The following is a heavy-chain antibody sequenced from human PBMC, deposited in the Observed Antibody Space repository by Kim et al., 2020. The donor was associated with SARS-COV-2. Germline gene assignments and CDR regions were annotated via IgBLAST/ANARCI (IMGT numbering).Heavy chain of an antibody. V-gene: IGHV3-23*01. D-gene: IGHD6-13*01. Sequence: GGSLRLSCVASGFTFSNYGMTWVRQAPGGGLEWVSGITGSGDITAYADSVKGRSTISRDNSKNTLYLQMSSLRAEDTAIYYCANPRQPDYWGQGTLVTVS. J-gene: IGHJ4*02. CDR2: ITGSGDIT. CDR3: ANPRQPDY. CDR1: GFTFSNYG.